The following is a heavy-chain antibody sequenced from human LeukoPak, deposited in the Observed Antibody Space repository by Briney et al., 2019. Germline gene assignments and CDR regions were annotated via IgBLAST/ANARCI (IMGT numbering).Heavy chain of an antibody. V-gene: IGHV4-30-2*01. CDR2: IYHNAST. D-gene: IGHD3-10*01. Sequence: SDTLSLLCAVCGGPLSIGGDLWTSVRQPPGKGLEWIGYIYHNASTYYNPSLKSRVTISVDRSKNQFSLKLSSVTAADTAVYYCARDGDYYGMDVWGQGTTVTVSS. CDR3: ARDGDYYGMDV. CDR1: GGPLSIGGDL. J-gene: IGHJ6*02.